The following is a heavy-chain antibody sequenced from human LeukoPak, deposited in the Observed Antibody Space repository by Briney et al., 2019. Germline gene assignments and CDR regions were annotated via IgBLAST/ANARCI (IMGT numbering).Heavy chain of an antibody. CDR1: GLSVNSSGVG. Sequence: SGPTLVKPTQTLTLTCSLSGLSVNSSGVGVGWIRQPPGKALEWLALIYWDDDKRYSPSLESRLTITRDTSRNQVVLKMTNMDPVDTGTYFCAHRTMTTITGTTFDPWGQGILVTVSS. D-gene: IGHD1-1*01. J-gene: IGHJ5*02. CDR2: IYWDDDK. V-gene: IGHV2-5*02. CDR3: AHRTMTTITGTTFDP.